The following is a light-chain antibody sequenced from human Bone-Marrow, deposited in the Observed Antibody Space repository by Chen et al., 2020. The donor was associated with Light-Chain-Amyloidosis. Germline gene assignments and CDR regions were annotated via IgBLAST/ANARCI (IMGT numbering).Light chain of an antibody. CDR2: RDT. Sequence: SYELPQPPSVSVSPGQTARITCSGDDLPTKYAYWYQQKPGQAPVLVIHRDTERPSGISERFSGSSSGTTATLTISGVHAEDEDDYHCQSADSSGTDEVIFGGGTKLTVL. J-gene: IGLJ2*01. CDR3: QSADSSGTDEVI. CDR1: DLPTKY. V-gene: IGLV3-25*03.